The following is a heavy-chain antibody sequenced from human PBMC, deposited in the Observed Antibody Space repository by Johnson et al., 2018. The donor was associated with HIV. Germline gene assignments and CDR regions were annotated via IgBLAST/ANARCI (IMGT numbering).Heavy chain of an antibody. CDR2: IKQDGREI. Sequence: VQLVESGGGLVQPGGSLRLSCAASGFTFSTYWMTWVRQAPGKGLEWVATIKQDGREIFYVDSVKGRFTISRDNAQNSLHLQMNRLRAEDAAVYYCARVAMYDSNGDYSYDAFDIWGPGTMVTVSS. CDR3: ARVAMYDSNGDYSYDAFDI. D-gene: IGHD3-22*01. J-gene: IGHJ3*02. V-gene: IGHV3-7*01. CDR1: GFTFSTYW.